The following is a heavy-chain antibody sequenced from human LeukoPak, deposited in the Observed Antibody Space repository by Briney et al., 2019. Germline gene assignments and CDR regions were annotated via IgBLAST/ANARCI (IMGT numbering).Heavy chain of an antibody. J-gene: IGHJ4*02. Sequence: GGSLRLSCAASGFTLSSYAMSWVRQAPGKGLEWVSDIYSGGSTYYGNSVKGRFTISRDNSKNTLYLQMNSLRAEDTAVYYCARDCYYGSGSYFRYTFDYWGQGTLVTVSS. CDR1: GFTLSSYA. CDR2: IYSGGST. CDR3: ARDCYYGSGSYFRYTFDY. V-gene: IGHV3-53*01. D-gene: IGHD3-10*01.